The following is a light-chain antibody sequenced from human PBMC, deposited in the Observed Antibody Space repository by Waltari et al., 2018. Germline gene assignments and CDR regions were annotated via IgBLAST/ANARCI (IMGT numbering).Light chain of an antibody. J-gene: IGLJ2*01. CDR3: QAWDSSTASVV. CDR1: KLGDKY. CDR2: QDR. Sequence: SYELTRPPSVSVSPGQTASITCSGDKLGDKYACWYQQKPGQSPVLVIYQDRKRPSGIPERFSGSNSGNTATLTISGTQAMDEADYYCQAWDSSTASVVFGGGTKLTVL. V-gene: IGLV3-1*01.